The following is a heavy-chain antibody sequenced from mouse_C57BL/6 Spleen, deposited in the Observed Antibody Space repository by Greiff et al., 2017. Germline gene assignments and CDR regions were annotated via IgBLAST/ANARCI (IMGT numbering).Heavy chain of an antibody. Sequence: EVKLVESGGGLVKPGGSLKLSCAASGFTFSSYAMSWVRQTPEKRLEWVATISDGGSYTYYPDNVKGRFTISRANAKNNLYLQMSHLKSEDTAMYYCARRYGGDYFDYWGQGTTLTVSS. V-gene: IGHV5-4*03. J-gene: IGHJ2*01. CDR1: GFTFSSYA. CDR3: ARRYGGDYFDY. CDR2: ISDGGSYT. D-gene: IGHD1-1*01.